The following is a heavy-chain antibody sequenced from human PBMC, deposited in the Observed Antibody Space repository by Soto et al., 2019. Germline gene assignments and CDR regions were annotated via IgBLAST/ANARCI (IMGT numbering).Heavy chain of an antibody. D-gene: IGHD5-12*01. V-gene: IGHV3-7*03. Sequence: LSCAASGFTFSSYWMSWVRQAPGKGLEWVANIKQDGSEKYYVDSVKGRFTISRDNAKNSLYLQMNSLRAEDTAVYYCARDLEMATTSGNYYGMDVWGQGTTVTVSS. J-gene: IGHJ6*02. CDR3: ARDLEMATTSGNYYGMDV. CDR2: IKQDGSEK. CDR1: GFTFSSYW.